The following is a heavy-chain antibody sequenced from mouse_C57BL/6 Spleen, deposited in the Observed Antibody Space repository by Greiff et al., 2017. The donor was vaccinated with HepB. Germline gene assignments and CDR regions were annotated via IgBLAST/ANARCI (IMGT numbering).Heavy chain of an antibody. J-gene: IGHJ3*01. CDR2: ISYDGSN. CDR1: GYSITSGYY. V-gene: IGHV3-6*01. CDR3: ARGAIYYGYPWFAY. D-gene: IGHD2-2*01. Sequence: ESGPGLVKPSQSLSLTCSVTGYSITSGYYWNWIRQFPGNKLEWMGYISYDGSNNYNPSLKNRISITRDTSKNQFFLKLNSVTTEDTATYYCARGAIYYGYPWFAYWGQGTLVTVSA.